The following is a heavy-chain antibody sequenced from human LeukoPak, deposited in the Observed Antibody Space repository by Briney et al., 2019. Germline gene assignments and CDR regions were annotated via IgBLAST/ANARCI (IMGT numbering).Heavy chain of an antibody. J-gene: IGHJ5*02. D-gene: IGHD4-17*01. CDR1: GGSISSSSYY. V-gene: IGHV4-39*07. CDR2: IYHSGST. CDR3: ARDYGDPNWFDP. Sequence: SETLSLTCTVSGGSISSSSYYWGWVRQPPGKGLEWIGEIYHSGSTNYNPSLKSRVTISVDKSKNQFSLKLSSVTAADTAVYYCARDYGDPNWFDPWGQGTLVTVSS.